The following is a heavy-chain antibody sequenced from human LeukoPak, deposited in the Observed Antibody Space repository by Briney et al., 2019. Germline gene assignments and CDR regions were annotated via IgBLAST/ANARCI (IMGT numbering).Heavy chain of an antibody. J-gene: IGHJ6*02. CDR3: ARDKVVGAIYYYYGMDV. Sequence: PGGSLRLSCAASGFTFSSYAMSWVRQAPGKGLEWVSAISGSGGSTYYADSVKGRFTISRDNSKNTLYLQMNSLRAEDTAVYYCARDKVVGAIYYYYGMDVWGQGTTVTVSS. D-gene: IGHD1-26*01. CDR2: ISGSGGST. CDR1: GFTFSSYA. V-gene: IGHV3-23*01.